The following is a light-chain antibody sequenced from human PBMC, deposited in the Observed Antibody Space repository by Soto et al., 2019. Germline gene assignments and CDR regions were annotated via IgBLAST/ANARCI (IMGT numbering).Light chain of an antibody. Sequence: EIVMTQSPATLSVSPGERATLSCRASQSVSSNLAWYQQKPGQAPRLLIYGASTRATGIPARFSGSGSGTDFTLTISRLEPEDFAVYYCQQRSNWLTFGGGTMVDVK. CDR1: QSVSSN. CDR2: GAS. J-gene: IGKJ4*01. CDR3: QQRSNWLT. V-gene: IGKV3-15*01.